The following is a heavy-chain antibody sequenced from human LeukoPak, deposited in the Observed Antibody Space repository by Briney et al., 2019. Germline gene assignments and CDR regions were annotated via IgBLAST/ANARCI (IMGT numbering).Heavy chain of an antibody. V-gene: IGHV1-8*01. CDR2: MNPNSGNT. Sequence: ASVKVSCKASGYTFTSYDINWVRQATGQGLEWMGWMNPNSGNTGYAQKFQGRVTMTRDMSTSTVYMELSSLRSEDTAVYYCAREGGGYCSSTSCHNWFDPWGQGTLVTVSS. D-gene: IGHD2-2*01. CDR3: AREGGGYCSSTSCHNWFDP. CDR1: GYTFTSYD. J-gene: IGHJ5*02.